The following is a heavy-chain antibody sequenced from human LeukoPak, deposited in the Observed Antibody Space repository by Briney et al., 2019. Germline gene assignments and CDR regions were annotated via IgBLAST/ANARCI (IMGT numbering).Heavy chain of an antibody. Sequence: PGGSLRLSCAASGFTFSSYSMNWVRQAPGKGLEWVSSISSSSSYIYYADSVKGRFTISRDNAKNSLYLQTNSLRAEDTAVYYCAREFNDYGDYLDYWGQGTLVTVSS. V-gene: IGHV3-21*01. CDR3: AREFNDYGDYLDY. CDR1: GFTFSSYS. J-gene: IGHJ4*02. CDR2: ISSSSSYI. D-gene: IGHD4-17*01.